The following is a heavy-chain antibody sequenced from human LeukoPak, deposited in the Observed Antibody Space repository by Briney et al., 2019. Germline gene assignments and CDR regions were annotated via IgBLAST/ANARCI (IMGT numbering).Heavy chain of an antibody. J-gene: IGHJ6*03. CDR2: INPNSGGT. D-gene: IGHD3-10*01. Sequence: ASVKVSCKASGYTFTGYYMHWVRQAPGQGLEWMGWINPNSGGTNYAQKFQGRVTMTRDTSISTAYMELSRLRSDDTAVYYCARPNYYGSGSYYNLYYYMDVWGKGTTVTVSS. CDR1: GYTFTGYY. V-gene: IGHV1-2*02. CDR3: ARPNYYGSGSYYNLYYYMDV.